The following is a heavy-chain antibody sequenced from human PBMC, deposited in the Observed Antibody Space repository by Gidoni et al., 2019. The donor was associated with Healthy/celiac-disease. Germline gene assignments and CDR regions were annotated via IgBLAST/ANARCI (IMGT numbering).Heavy chain of an antibody. Sequence: EVQLVESGGGLVKPGGSLRLSCAAFGFTFSIAWMGWVRQAPGEGLECVDRIKSKTDGGTTVYAAPVKGRFTISRDDSKNTLYLQMNSLKAEDTAVYYCTTDSSWNWFDPWGQGTLVTVSS. J-gene: IGHJ5*02. CDR2: IKSKTDGGTT. V-gene: IGHV3-15*01. D-gene: IGHD6-13*01. CDR1: GFTFSIAW. CDR3: TTDSSWNWFDP.